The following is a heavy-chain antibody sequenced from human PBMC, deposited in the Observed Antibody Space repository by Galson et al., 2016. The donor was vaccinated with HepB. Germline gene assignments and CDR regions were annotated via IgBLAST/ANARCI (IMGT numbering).Heavy chain of an antibody. Sequence: SVKVSCKASGYTFINYYMHWVRQAPGQGLEWMGIGNPRTGSTSYAQKFQDRVTVTRDTSTSTVYMELNSLRAEDTAVYYCARDGARWLQGSYYYAVDVWGQGTTVIVSS. J-gene: IGHJ6*02. CDR2: GNPRTGST. CDR3: ARDGARWLQGSYYYAVDV. CDR1: GYTFINYY. D-gene: IGHD5-24*01. V-gene: IGHV1-46*01.